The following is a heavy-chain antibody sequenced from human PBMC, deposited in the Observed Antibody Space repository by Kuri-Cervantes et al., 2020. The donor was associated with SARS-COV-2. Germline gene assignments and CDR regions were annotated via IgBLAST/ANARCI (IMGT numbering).Heavy chain of an antibody. J-gene: IGHJ3*02. D-gene: IGHD6-19*01. CDR3: ARGQWMVKGAFHI. Sequence: GSLRLSCTVSGGSISSSSYYWGWIRQPPGKGLEWIGSIYYSGSTYYNPSLKSRVTISVDTYKNQFSLKLSSVTAADTAVYYCARGQWMVKGAFHIWGQGTMVTVSS. V-gene: IGHV4-39*07. CDR2: IYYSGST. CDR1: GGSISSSSYY.